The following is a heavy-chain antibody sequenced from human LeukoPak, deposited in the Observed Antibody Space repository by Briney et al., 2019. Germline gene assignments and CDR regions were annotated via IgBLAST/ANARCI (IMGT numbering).Heavy chain of an antibody. D-gene: IGHD3-10*01. CDR2: IIPIFGTA. CDR1: GGTFSSYA. CDR3: ARESETGGSGSYKY. J-gene: IGHJ4*02. V-gene: IGHV1-69*01. Sequence: SVKVSCKASGGTFSSYAISWVRQAPGQGLEWMGGIIPIFGTASYAQKFQGRVTITADESTSTAYMELSSLRSEDTAVYYCARESETGGSGSYKYWGQGTLVTVSS.